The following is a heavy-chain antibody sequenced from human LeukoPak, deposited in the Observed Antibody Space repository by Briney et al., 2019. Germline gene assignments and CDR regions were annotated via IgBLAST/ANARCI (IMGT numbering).Heavy chain of an antibody. D-gene: IGHD3-3*01. V-gene: IGHV4-39*01. J-gene: IGHJ3*02. CDR2: IYYSGST. CDR1: GGSISSSSYY. Sequence: PSETLSLTCTVSGGSISSSSYYWGWIRQPPGKGLEWNGNIYYSGSTYYNQSLKSRVTISLDTSKNQYSLKLSSVTAADTAVYYCARRPVYFWSGGMAFDIWGQGTMVTVSS. CDR3: ARRPVYFWSGGMAFDI.